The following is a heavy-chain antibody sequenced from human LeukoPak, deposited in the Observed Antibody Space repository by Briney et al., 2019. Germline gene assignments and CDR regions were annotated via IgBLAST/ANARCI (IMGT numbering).Heavy chain of an antibody. CDR1: GGTFSSYA. Sequence: GASVKVSCKASGGTFSSYAISWVRQAPGQGLEWMGRIIPIFGTANYAQKFQGRVTITADESTSTAYMELSSLRSEDAAVYYCARGAAAAAKYDYWGQGTLVTVSS. J-gene: IGHJ4*02. CDR3: ARGAAAAAKYDY. CDR2: IIPIFGTA. D-gene: IGHD6-13*01. V-gene: IGHV1-69*13.